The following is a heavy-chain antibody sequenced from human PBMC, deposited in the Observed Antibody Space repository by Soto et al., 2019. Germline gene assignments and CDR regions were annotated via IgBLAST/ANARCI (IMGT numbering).Heavy chain of an antibody. J-gene: IGHJ4*02. CDR2: ISYDGSNK. V-gene: IGHV3-30-3*01. D-gene: IGHD3-3*01. Sequence: GGSLRLSCAASGFTFSSYAMHWVRQAPGKGLEWVAVISYDGSNKYYADSVKGRFTISRDNSKNTLYLQMNSLRAEDTAVYYCARSPTLYYDFWSGYYDYWGQGTLVTVSS. CDR1: GFTFSSYA. CDR3: ARSPTLYYDFWSGYYDY.